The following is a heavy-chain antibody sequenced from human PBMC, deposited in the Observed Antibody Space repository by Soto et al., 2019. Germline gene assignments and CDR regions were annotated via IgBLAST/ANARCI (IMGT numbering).Heavy chain of an antibody. CDR2: IYWDDDK. D-gene: IGHD3-3*01. V-gene: IGHV2-5*02. CDR1: GFSLTTSAVG. J-gene: IGHJ4*02. CDR3: AHRVLRTVFGLVTTTAIYFDF. Sequence: QITLKESGPTVVKPTETLNLTCTFSGFSLTTSAVGVGWVRQSPGKAPEWLALIYWDDDKRYSTALKSRLNITKDTSKNQVVLTMPNVDPADTATYYCAHRVLRTVFGLVTTTAIYFDFWGQGTPVVVSS.